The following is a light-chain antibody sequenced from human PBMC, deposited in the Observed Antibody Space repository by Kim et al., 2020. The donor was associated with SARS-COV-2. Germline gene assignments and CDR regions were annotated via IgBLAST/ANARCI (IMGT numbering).Light chain of an antibody. CDR1: SSDVGGYNY. CDR3: SSYAGSNNLV. J-gene: IGLJ2*01. CDR2: EVS. V-gene: IGLV2-8*01. Sequence: GQSVTISCTGTSSDVGGYNYVSWYQQHPGKAPKLMIYEVSKRPSGVPDRFSGSKSVNTGSLTVSGLQAEDEADYYFSSYAGSNNLVFGGGTQLTVL.